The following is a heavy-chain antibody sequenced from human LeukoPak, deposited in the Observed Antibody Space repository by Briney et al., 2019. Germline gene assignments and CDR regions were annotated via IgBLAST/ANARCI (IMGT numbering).Heavy chain of an antibody. CDR1: GFTFSSYS. Sequence: PGGSLRLSCAASGFTFSSYSMNWVRQAPGKGLEWVSSISSSSSYIYYADSVKGRFTISRDNAKNSLYLQMNSLRAEDTAVYYCASNPPTAVTTFPDYWGQGTLVTVSS. V-gene: IGHV3-21*01. CDR2: ISSSSSYI. CDR3: ASNPPTAVTTFPDY. J-gene: IGHJ4*02. D-gene: IGHD4-17*01.